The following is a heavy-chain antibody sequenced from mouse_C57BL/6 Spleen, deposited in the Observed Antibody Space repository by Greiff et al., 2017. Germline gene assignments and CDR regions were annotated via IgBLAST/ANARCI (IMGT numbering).Heavy chain of an antibody. V-gene: IGHV1-80*01. Sequence: QVHVKQSGAELVKPGASVKISCKASGYAFSSYWMNWVKQRPGKGLEWIGQIYPGDGDTNYNGKFKGKATLTADKSSSTAYMQLSSLTSEDSAVYFCARRGTEGFDYWGQGTTLTVSS. CDR3: ARRGTEGFDY. CDR2: IYPGDGDT. J-gene: IGHJ2*01. D-gene: IGHD2-14*01. CDR1: GYAFSSYW.